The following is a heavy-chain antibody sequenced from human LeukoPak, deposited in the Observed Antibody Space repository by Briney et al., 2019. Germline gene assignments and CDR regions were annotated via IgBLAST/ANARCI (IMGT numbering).Heavy chain of an antibody. CDR2: ISSSGSTI. Sequence: GSLRLSCAASGFTFSDYYMTWIRQAPGKGLEWVSYISSSGSTIYYADSVKGRFTISRDNAKNSLYLQMNSLRVEDTAVYYCAREAAAGISLDYWGQGTLVTVSS. J-gene: IGHJ4*02. CDR3: AREAAAGISLDY. CDR1: GFTFSDYY. V-gene: IGHV3-11*01. D-gene: IGHD6-13*01.